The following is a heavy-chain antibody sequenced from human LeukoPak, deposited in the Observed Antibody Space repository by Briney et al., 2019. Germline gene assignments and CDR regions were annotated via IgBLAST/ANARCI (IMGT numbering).Heavy chain of an antibody. D-gene: IGHD7-27*01. CDR3: ARGSNWGWNWFGP. J-gene: IGHJ5*02. Sequence: ASVKVSCKASGYTFTGYYLHWVRQAPGQGLEWMGWINPNSGGTNYAQKFQGRVTMTRDTSITTAYMELSRLTSDDTAVYYCARGSNWGWNWFGPWGQGTLATVSS. CDR2: INPNSGGT. V-gene: IGHV1-2*02. CDR1: GYTFTGYY.